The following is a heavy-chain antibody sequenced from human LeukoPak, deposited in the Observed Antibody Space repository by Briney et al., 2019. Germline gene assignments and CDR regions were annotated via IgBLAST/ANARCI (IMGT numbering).Heavy chain of an antibody. CDR2: IIPIFGTA. D-gene: IGHD2-15*01. V-gene: IGHV1-69*05. J-gene: IGHJ4*02. Sequence: SVRVSCKASGGTFSSYAISWVRQAPGQGLEWMGRIIPIFGTANYAQKFQGRVTITTDESTSTAYMELSSLRSEDTAVYYCASGSSGGLNYWGQGTLVTVSS. CDR1: GGTFSSYA. CDR3: ASGSSGGLNY.